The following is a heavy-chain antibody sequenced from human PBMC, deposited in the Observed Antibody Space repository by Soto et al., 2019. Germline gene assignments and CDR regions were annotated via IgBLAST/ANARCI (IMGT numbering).Heavy chain of an antibody. V-gene: IGHV3-11*04. D-gene: IGHD3-10*01. CDR3: ASIPPRFGALSVYGMDV. CDR1: GFTFSDYY. J-gene: IGHJ6*02. CDR2: ISSSGSTI. Sequence: PGGSLRLSCAASGFTFSDYYMSWIRQAPGKGLEWVSSISSSGSTIYYADSVKGRFTISRDNSKNTLYLQMNSLRAEDTAVYYCASIPPRFGALSVYGMDVWGQGTTVTVS.